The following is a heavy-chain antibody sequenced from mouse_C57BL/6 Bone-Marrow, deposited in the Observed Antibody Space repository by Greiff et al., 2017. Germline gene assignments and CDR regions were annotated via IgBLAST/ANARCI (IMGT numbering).Heavy chain of an antibody. CDR1: GYTFTSYW. CDR3: ARPYYCGYWYFDV. Sequence: QVQLQQPGAELVKPGASVKMSCKASGYTFTSYWINWVKQRPGQGLEWIGDIYPGSGSTNYNEKFKSKATLTVDKSSSTAYMQLSSLTSEDSAVYYGARPYYCGYWYFDVWGTGTTVTVSS. V-gene: IGHV1-55*01. D-gene: IGHD1-1*02. CDR2: IYPGSGST. J-gene: IGHJ1*03.